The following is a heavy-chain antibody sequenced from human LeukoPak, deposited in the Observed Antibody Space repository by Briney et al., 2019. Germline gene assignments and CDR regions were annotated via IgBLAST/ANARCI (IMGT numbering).Heavy chain of an antibody. J-gene: IGHJ4*02. Sequence: ASVKVSCKASGYTFTSYYMHWVRQAPGQGLEWMGTINPSGGSTSYAQKFQGRVTMTRDTSTSTVYMELSSLRSEDTAVYYCARDLTYSSSWYRPYYFDYWGQGTLVTVSS. CDR3: ARDLTYSSSWYRPYYFDY. D-gene: IGHD6-13*01. CDR1: GYTFTSYY. V-gene: IGHV1-46*01. CDR2: INPSGGST.